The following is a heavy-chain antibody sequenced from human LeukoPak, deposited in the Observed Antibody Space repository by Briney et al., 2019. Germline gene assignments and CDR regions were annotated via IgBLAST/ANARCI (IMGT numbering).Heavy chain of an antibody. Sequence: SETLSLTCAVYGGSFSSYYWSWIRQPPGKGLEWIGEINHSGSTNYNPSLKSRVTISVDTSKNQFSLKLSSVTAADTAVYYCARVGIAARPGRRFDPWGQGTLVTVSS. CDR2: INHSGST. J-gene: IGHJ5*02. CDR3: ARVGIAARPGRRFDP. D-gene: IGHD6-6*01. CDR1: GGSFSSYY. V-gene: IGHV4-34*01.